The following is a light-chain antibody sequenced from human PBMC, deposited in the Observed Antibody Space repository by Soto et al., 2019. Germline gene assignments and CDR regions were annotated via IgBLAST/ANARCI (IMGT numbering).Light chain of an antibody. CDR1: QSVLYSSNNKNY. CDR2: WTS. J-gene: IGKJ3*01. CDR3: QQYYSSPFT. V-gene: IGKV4-1*01. Sequence: DILMTQSPDSLAVSLGERATINCKSSQSVLYSSNNKNYLAWYQQKPGQPPKLLIYWTSTRKSGVPDRFSGSGSGTDFTLTISSLQAEDVEVYYCQQYYSSPFTFGPGTKVDIK.